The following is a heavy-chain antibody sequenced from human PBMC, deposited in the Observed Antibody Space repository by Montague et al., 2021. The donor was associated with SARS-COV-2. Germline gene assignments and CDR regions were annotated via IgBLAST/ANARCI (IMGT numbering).Heavy chain of an antibody. CDR3: ARDLLDYYYYYGMDV. CDR1: GFTFSNYN. J-gene: IGHJ6*02. CDR2: ISSSGSTI. D-gene: IGHD2-15*01. V-gene: IGHV3-48*03. Sequence: SLRLSCAASGFTFSNYNMNWARQAPGKGLEWVSYISSSGSTIYYADSVKGRFTISRDNAKNSLYLQMNSLRAEDTAVYYCARDLLDYYYYYGMDVWGQGTTVTVSS.